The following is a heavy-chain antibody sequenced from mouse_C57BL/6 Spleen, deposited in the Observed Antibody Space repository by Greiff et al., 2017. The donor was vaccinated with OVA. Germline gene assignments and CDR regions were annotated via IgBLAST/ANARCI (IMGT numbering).Heavy chain of an antibody. CDR3: ARDSYYGNSFAY. CDR1: GFTFSSYA. Sequence: EVMLVESGGGLVKPGGSLKLSCAASGFTFSSYAMSWVRQTPEKRLEWVATISDGGSYTYYPDNVKGRFTLSRDNAKNNLYLQMSHLKSEDTAMYYCARDSYYGNSFAYWGQGTLVTVSA. J-gene: IGHJ3*01. CDR2: ISDGGSYT. V-gene: IGHV5-4*01. D-gene: IGHD2-10*01.